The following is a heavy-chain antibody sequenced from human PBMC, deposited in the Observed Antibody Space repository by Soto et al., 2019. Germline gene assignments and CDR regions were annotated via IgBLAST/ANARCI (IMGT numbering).Heavy chain of an antibody. CDR2: IMPVFPTP. J-gene: IGHJ6*01. CDR3: ARDKDRQQLGGNYYYIMDV. CDR1: GGTFRTSA. V-gene: IGHV1-69*05. Sequence: QVQLVQSGAEVKKPGSSVKVSCKTSGGTFRTSAISWVRQAPGQGLEWMGGIMPVFPTPDYAQKFQGRVTXTXDXATVTAYMELSSLRSEDTAVYYCARDKDRQQLGGNYYYIMDVWGQGTTVTVSS. D-gene: IGHD3-3*02.